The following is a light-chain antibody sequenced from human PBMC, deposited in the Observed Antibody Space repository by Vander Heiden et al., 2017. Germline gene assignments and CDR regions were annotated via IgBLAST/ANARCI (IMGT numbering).Light chain of an antibody. V-gene: IGKV3-11*01. CDR3: QQRSNGPPKVT. CDR2: DAS. Sequence: EIVLTQSPATLSLSPGERATLSCRASQSVSSYLAWYQQKPGQAPRLLIYDASNRATGIPARFSGSGYGTDVTLTISSLEPEDFAVYYCQQRSNGPPKVTFGGGTKVEIK. J-gene: IGKJ4*01. CDR1: QSVSSY.